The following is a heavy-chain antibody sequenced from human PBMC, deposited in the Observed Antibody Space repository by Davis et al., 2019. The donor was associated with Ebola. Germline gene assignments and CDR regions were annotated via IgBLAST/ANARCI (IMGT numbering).Heavy chain of an antibody. Sequence: PSETLSLTCTVSGGSITSSSYYWGWIRQPPGKGLEWIGSVYYTGTTYYNPSLKSRGTIFLDTSKNQFSLKLTSVTAADTAVYYCARDRNHYDSSGYYPLGAIDIWGLGTMVTVPS. CDR3: ARDRNHYDSSGYYPLGAIDI. CDR2: VYYTGTT. V-gene: IGHV4-39*02. CDR1: GGSITSSSYY. J-gene: IGHJ3*02. D-gene: IGHD3-22*01.